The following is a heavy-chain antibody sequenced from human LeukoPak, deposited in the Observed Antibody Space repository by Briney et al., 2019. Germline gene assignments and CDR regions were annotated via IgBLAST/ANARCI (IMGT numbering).Heavy chain of an antibody. CDR1: GYTFTGYY. CDR3: ARDGIAAAGTEY. CDR2: INPNSGGT. Sequence: ASVKVSCKASGYTFTGYYMHCVRQAPGQGLEWMGWINPNSGGTNYAQKFQGRVTMTRDTSISTAYMELSRLRSDDTAVYYCARDGIAAAGTEYWGQGTLVTVSS. D-gene: IGHD6-13*01. V-gene: IGHV1-2*02. J-gene: IGHJ4*02.